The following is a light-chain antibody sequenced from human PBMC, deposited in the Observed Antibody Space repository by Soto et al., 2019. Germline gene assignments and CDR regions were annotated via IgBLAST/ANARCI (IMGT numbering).Light chain of an antibody. V-gene: IGKV3-15*01. CDR3: QQYNEWPLT. CDR1: QSVRSN. CDR2: DAS. J-gene: IGKJ4*01. Sequence: EIVMTQSPSTLSVYPGERATLSCRARQSVRSNLAWYQQIPGQAPRLLIYDASTGATGIPARFSGSGSGTEFTLTISSLQSEDFAVYYCQQYNEWPLTFGGGTKVDIK.